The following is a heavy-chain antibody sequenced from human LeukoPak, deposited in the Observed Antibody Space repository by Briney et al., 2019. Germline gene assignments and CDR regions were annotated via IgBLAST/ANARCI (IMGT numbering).Heavy chain of an antibody. CDR1: GGTFSSYA. CDR3: LSGSGSYWWDFDY. Sequence: SVKVSCKASGGTFSSYAISWVRQAPGQGLEWMGGIIPIFGTANYAQKFQGRVTITADESTSTAYMELSSLRSEDTAVYYCLSGSGSYWWDFDYWGQGTLVTVTS. CDR2: IIPIFGTA. J-gene: IGHJ4*02. V-gene: IGHV1-69*13. D-gene: IGHD3-10*01.